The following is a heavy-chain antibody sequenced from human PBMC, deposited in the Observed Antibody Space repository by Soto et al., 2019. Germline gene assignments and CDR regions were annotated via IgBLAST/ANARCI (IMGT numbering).Heavy chain of an antibody. CDR2: IYPGDSDT. CDR1: GYSITSYW. V-gene: IGHV5-51*01. CDR3: ARVYDFWSTYRPPHYYYYYGMDV. Sequence: PGESLKISCKGSGYSITSYWIGCVRQMPGKGLEWMGIIYPGDSDTRYSPSFQGQVTISAAKSISTAYLQWSSLKASDTAMYYCARVYDFWSTYRPPHYYYYYGMDVWGQGTTVTVSS. J-gene: IGHJ6*02. D-gene: IGHD3-3*01.